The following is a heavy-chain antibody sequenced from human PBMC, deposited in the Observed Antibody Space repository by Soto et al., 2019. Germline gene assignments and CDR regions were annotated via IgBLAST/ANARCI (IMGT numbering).Heavy chain of an antibody. CDR3: ARERFVVVPAADNYYYYYGMDV. CDR1: GFTFSSYG. V-gene: IGHV3-33*01. D-gene: IGHD2-2*01. Sequence: QVQLVESGGGVVQPGRSLRHSCAASGFTFSSYGMHWVRQAPGKGLEWVAVIWYDGSNKYYADSVKGRFTISRDNSKNTLYLQMNSLRAEDTAVYYCARERFVVVPAADNYYYYYGMDVWGQGTTVTVSS. CDR2: IWYDGSNK. J-gene: IGHJ6*02.